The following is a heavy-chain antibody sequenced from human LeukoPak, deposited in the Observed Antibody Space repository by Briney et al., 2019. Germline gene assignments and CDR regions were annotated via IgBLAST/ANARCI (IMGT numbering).Heavy chain of an antibody. CDR1: GGSISSSSYY. D-gene: IGHD3-22*01. CDR2: IYHSGST. Sequence: SSETLSLTCTVSGGSISSSSYYWGWIRQPPGKGLEWIGYIYHSGSTYYNPSLKSRVTISVDRSKNQFSLKLSSVTAADTAVYYCAGGRYYYDSSDPDDAFDIWGQGTMVTVSS. V-gene: IGHV4-39*07. CDR3: AGGRYYYDSSDPDDAFDI. J-gene: IGHJ3*02.